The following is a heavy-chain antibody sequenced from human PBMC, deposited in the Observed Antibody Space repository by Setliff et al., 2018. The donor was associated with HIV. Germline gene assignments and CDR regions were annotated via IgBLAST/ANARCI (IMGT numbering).Heavy chain of an antibody. J-gene: IGHJ4*02. CDR1: GDSITSGGYL. Sequence: PSETLSLTCTVSGDSITSGGYLWSWIRQHPGKGLEWIGHIYYSGSTYYNPSLKSRVTISVDTSKNQFSLKLSSVTAADTAVYYCARGEYYFDYWGQGTLVTVS. CDR3: ARGEYYFDY. CDR2: IYYSGST. V-gene: IGHV4-31*03.